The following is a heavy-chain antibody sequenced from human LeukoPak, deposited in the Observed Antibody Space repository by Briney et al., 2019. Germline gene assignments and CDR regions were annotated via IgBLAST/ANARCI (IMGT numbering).Heavy chain of an antibody. CDR3: ARGPGTYDNDFDY. J-gene: IGHJ4*02. CDR2: IYYSGST. V-gene: IGHV4-59*01. CDR1: GGSMSTYY. Sequence: PSETLSLTCTVSGGSMSTYYWSWIRQPPVKGLEWIGYIYYSGSTNYNPSLESRVTISVDTSKNQFSLKLSSVTAADTAVYYCARGPGTYDNDFDYWGQGTLVSVSS. D-gene: IGHD3-10*01.